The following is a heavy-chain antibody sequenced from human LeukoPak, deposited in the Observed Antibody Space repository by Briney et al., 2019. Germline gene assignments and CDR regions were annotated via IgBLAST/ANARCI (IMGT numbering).Heavy chain of an antibody. Sequence: SETLSLTCTVSGGSTSSYYWSWIRQPPGKGLEWIGEINHSGSTNYNPSLKSRVTISVDTSKNQFSLKLSSVTAADTAVYYCARAMTGGYGDYRYYYYYYGMDVWGQGTTVTVSS. D-gene: IGHD4-17*01. J-gene: IGHJ6*02. CDR2: INHSGST. V-gene: IGHV4-34*01. CDR1: GGSTSSYY. CDR3: ARAMTGGYGDYRYYYYYYGMDV.